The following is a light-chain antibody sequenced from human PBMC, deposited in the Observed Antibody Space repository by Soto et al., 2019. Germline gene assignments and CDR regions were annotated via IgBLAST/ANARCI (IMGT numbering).Light chain of an antibody. V-gene: IGKV3-11*01. CDR2: DAS. CDR1: QSLTIY. J-gene: IGKJ4*01. Sequence: EIVLTQSTATLSLSPGERATLSCRASQSLTIYLAWYQQKPGQATMLLIYDASNRATGIPANFSGSGSGTDFTLTISSVEPVDSAVYYCQQRVNWPTLTFGGGTKVEIK. CDR3: QQRVNWPTLT.